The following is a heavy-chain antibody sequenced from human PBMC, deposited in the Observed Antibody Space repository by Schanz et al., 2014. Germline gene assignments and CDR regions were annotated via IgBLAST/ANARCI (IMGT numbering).Heavy chain of an antibody. CDR3: ARDRGHGDLPGDI. J-gene: IGHJ3*02. CDR2: IYYSGSS. Sequence: QVLLQESGPVLVKPSETLSLTCTVSGGSISSGVHYWSWVRQPAGRGLEWIGYIYYSGSSDYNPSLKSRVTISVDTSKSQFSLKLSSVTAADTAVYYCARDRGHGDLPGDIWGQGTTVTVSS. CDR1: GGSISSGVHY. V-gene: IGHV4-61*10. D-gene: IGHD4-17*01.